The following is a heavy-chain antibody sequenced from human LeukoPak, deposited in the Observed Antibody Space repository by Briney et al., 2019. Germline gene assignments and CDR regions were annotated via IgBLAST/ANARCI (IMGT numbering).Heavy chain of an antibody. V-gene: IGHV3-48*04. CDR2: ISYTGANK. CDR3: ARVFVGENFDY. D-gene: IGHD3-10*02. CDR1: GFTFSTYW. J-gene: IGHJ4*02. Sequence: GGSLRLSCAASGFTFSTYWMHWVRQAPGKGLEWLSYISYTGANKYYADSVKGRFTTSRDNAKNALYLQMNSLRAEDTAVYFCARVFVGENFDYWGQGTLVTVSS.